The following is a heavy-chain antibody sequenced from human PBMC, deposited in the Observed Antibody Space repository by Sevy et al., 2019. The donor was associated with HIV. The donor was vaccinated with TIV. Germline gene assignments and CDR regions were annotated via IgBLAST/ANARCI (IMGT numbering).Heavy chain of an antibody. CDR2: IYTSGST. CDR3: ARSGGSWSLGYFQH. V-gene: IGHV4-4*07. J-gene: IGHJ1*01. D-gene: IGHD2-15*01. CDR1: GGSISSYY. Sequence: QSQTLSLTCTVSGGSISSYYWSWIRQPAGKGLEWIGRIYTSGSTNYNPSLKSRVTMSEDTSKNQFSLKLSSVTAADTAVYYCARSGGSWSLGYFQHWGQGTLVTVSS.